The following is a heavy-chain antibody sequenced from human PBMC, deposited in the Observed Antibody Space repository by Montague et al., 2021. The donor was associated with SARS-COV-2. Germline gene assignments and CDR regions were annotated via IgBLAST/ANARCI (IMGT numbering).Heavy chain of an antibody. CDR3: ARVGRQQLVRLSGMDV. Sequence: ETLSLTCTVSGXSISSSSYYWGWIRQPPGKGLEWIGSIYYSGSTYYNPSLKSRVTISVDTSKNQFSLKLSSVTAADTAVYYCARVGRQQLVRLSGMDVWGQGTTVTVSS. CDR1: GXSISSSSYY. CDR2: IYYSGST. V-gene: IGHV4-39*07. J-gene: IGHJ6*02. D-gene: IGHD6-13*01.